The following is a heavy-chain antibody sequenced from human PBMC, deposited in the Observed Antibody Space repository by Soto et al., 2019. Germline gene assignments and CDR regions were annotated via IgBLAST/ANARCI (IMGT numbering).Heavy chain of an antibody. CDR2: ISSSTTYI. Sequence: EVQLVESGGGLVKPGGSLRLSCAASGFSFSSDSMNWVRQAPGKGLEWVSSISSSTTYIFYADSVKGRFTISRDNAKNSLYLQRNSLRAEDTAVYYCARDHCSSTSCYSPWGQGTLVTVSS. J-gene: IGHJ4*02. CDR1: GFSFSSDS. V-gene: IGHV3-21*01. CDR3: ARDHCSSTSCYSP. D-gene: IGHD2-2*01.